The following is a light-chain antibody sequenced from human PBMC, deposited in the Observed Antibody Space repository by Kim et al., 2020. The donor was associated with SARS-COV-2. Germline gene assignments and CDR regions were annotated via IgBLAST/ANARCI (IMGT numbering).Light chain of an antibody. Sequence: ASVGERVPITCRASQSISSWLAWYQQKPGKAPKFLIYDASDLESGVPSRFGGSGSGTEFTLTISSLQPDDFATYYCQQYNSYPLTFGGGTKVDIK. J-gene: IGKJ4*01. CDR2: DAS. CDR1: QSISSW. CDR3: QQYNSYPLT. V-gene: IGKV1-5*01.